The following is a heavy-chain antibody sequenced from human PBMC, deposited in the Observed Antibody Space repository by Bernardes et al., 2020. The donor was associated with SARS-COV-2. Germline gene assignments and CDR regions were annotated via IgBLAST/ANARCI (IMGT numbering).Heavy chain of an antibody. CDR1: GFTFSSYS. CDR2: ISSSSSTI. Sequence: VGSLSLSCAASGFTFSSYSMNWVRQAPGKGLEWVSYISSSSSTIYYADSVKGRFTISRDNAKNSLYLQMNSLRAEDTAVYYCASLAIAVAGMGSIYYYGMDVWGQGTTVTVSS. D-gene: IGHD6-19*01. CDR3: ASLAIAVAGMGSIYYYGMDV. V-gene: IGHV3-48*01. J-gene: IGHJ6*02.